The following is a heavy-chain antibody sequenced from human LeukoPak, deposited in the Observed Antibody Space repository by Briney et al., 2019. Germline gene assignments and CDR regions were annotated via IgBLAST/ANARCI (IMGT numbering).Heavy chain of an antibody. Sequence: GGSLRLSCAASGFTFSSYGMHWVRQAPGKGLEWVAVIWYDGSNKYYADSVKGRFTISRDNSKNTLDLQMNSLRAEDTAVYYCARGMRGYANFDIWGQGTLVTVSS. CDR2: IWYDGSNK. D-gene: IGHD3-3*01. CDR3: ARGMRGYANFDI. V-gene: IGHV3-33*01. CDR1: GFTFSSYG. J-gene: IGHJ4*02.